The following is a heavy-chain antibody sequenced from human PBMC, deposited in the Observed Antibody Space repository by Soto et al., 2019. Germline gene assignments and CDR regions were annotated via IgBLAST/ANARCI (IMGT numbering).Heavy chain of an antibody. CDR3: ARARGAGHYYGMDV. J-gene: IGHJ6*01. CDR2: IIPIFGTA. CDR1: GGTFSSYA. V-gene: IGHV1-69*06. D-gene: IGHD3-16*01. Sequence: QVQLVQSGAAVKKPGSSVKVSCKASGGTFSSYAISWVRQAPGQVLEWMGGIIPIFGTANYAQKFQGRVKIVADKSTRTAYMELSSLRSEETAVYYCARARGAGHYYGMDVWGQGTTVTVSA.